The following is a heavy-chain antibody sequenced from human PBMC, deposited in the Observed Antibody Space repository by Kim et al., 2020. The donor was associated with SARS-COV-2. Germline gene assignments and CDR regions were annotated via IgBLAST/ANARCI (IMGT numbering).Heavy chain of an antibody. CDR3: AKAPLQYSSTRMDV. V-gene: IGHV3-21*01. CDR2: ISSSSSYI. D-gene: IGHD6-13*01. Sequence: GGSLRLSCAASGFTFSTYSMNWVRQAPGKGLEWVSSISSSSSYIYYADSVKGRFTISRDNAKNSLYLQMNSLRAEDTAVYYCAKAPLQYSSTRMDVWGHGTTVTVSS. J-gene: IGHJ6*02. CDR1: GFTFSTYS.